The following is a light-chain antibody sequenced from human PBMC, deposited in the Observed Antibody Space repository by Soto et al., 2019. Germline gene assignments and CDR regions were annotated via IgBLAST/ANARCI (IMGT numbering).Light chain of an antibody. CDR1: SSDIGTYNY. V-gene: IGLV2-14*01. CDR2: EVS. J-gene: IGLJ3*02. CDR3: SSYTTSSTQV. Sequence: ALTQPASVSGSPGQSITISCTGTSSDIGTYNYVSWYQQHPGKVPKLMIYEVSNRPSGVSNRFSGSKSGNTASLAISGLQAEDEADYYCSSYTTSSTQVFGGGTKVTVL.